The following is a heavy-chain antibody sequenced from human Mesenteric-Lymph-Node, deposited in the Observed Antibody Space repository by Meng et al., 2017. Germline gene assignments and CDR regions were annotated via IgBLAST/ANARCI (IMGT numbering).Heavy chain of an antibody. D-gene: IGHD5-18*01. CDR3: ARDRSGYSYGSEFAY. Sequence: GGSLRLSCAASGFTFSSYSMNWVRQVPGKGLEWVSRINWNGGRTAYTDSVKGRFTISRDSAKNSLYLQMNSLRDEDTAFYYCARDRSGYSYGSEFAYWGQGTLVTVSS. CDR2: INWNGGRT. V-gene: IGHV3-20*04. CDR1: GFTFSSYS. J-gene: IGHJ4*02.